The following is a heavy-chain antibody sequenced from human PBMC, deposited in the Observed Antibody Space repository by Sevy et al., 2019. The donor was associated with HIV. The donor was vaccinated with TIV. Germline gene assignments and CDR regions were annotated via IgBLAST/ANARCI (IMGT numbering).Heavy chain of an antibody. V-gene: IGHV3-11*01. D-gene: IGHD5-18*01. Sequence: GGSLRLSCAASGFTFSDYYMSWNRQAPGKGLEWVSYISSSGSTIYYADSVKGRFTISRDNAKNSLYLQMNSLTAEDTAVYYCARVRRGYSYGRYGMDVWGQGTTVTISS. CDR1: GFTFSDYY. CDR2: ISSSGSTI. CDR3: ARVRRGYSYGRYGMDV. J-gene: IGHJ6*02.